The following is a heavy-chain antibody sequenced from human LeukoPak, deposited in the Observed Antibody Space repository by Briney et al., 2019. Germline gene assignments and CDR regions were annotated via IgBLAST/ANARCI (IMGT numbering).Heavy chain of an antibody. Sequence: KPSETLSLTCTVSGGSISSFYWGWIRQPPGKGLEWIGSINYRGNTYYNPSLRSRVTISVDTSENQFSLRLNSVTAADTAVYYCVRPGSATVGYWHFDLWGRGTLVTVSS. D-gene: IGHD1-14*01. CDR3: VRPGSATVGYWHFDL. V-gene: IGHV4-59*05. CDR2: INYRGNT. J-gene: IGHJ2*01. CDR1: GGSISSFY.